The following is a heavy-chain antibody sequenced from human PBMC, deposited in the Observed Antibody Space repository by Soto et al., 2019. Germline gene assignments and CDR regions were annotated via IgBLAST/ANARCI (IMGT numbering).Heavy chain of an antibody. Sequence: GASVKVSCKASGFTFTSSAVQWVRQARGQRLEWIGWIVVGSGNTNYAQKFQERVTITRDMSTSTAYMGLSSLRSEDTAVYYCAAGYLVGATLDYWGQGTLVTVSS. D-gene: IGHD1-26*01. CDR1: GFTFTSSA. V-gene: IGHV1-58*01. CDR3: AAGYLVGATLDY. J-gene: IGHJ4*02. CDR2: IVVGSGNT.